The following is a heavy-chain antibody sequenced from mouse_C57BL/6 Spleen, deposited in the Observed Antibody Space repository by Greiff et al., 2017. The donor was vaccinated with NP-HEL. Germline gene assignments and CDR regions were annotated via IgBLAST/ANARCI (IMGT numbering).Heavy chain of an antibody. CDR2: IYPISGNT. Sequence: QVQLQQSGAELARPGASVKLSCKASGYTFTSYGISWVKQRTGQGLEWIGEIYPISGNTYYNEKFKGKATRTADKSSSTEYMELRSLTSEDSAVYFCARSTTVVAYYYAMDYWGQGTSVTVSS. CDR3: ARSTTVVAYYYAMDY. CDR1: GYTFTSYG. J-gene: IGHJ4*01. D-gene: IGHD1-1*01. V-gene: IGHV1-81*01.